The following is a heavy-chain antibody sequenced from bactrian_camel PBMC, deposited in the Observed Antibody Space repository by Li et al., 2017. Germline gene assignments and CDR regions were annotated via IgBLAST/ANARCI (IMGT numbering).Heavy chain of an antibody. CDR3: AADRSLGFCVEMMGGNIRRGSGY. D-gene: IGHD2*01. J-gene: IGHJ6*01. Sequence: HVQLVESGGGLVQVGGSLTLSCTASGFTNSGKSMGWFRQVPGKEREGVAVIDADGITTYADSVRGRFTISQDTAKSTLWLQMNGLKRDDTAMYYCAADRSLGFCVEMMGGNIRRGSGYWGQGTQVTVS. CDR2: IDADGIT. V-gene: IGHV3S9*01. CDR1: GFTNSGKS.